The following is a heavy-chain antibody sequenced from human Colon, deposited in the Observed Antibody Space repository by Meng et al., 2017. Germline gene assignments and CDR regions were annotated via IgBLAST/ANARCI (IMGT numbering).Heavy chain of an antibody. V-gene: IGHV4-30-4*08. Sequence: QGQLLESGPGLVKPSQTLSLTCNVSGDSITSGGYYWSWIRQHPGKGLEWIGYIDHSGSTYYNPSLKSRVTISVDTSKNQFSLKLSSVTAADTAVYYCARGPTTYFDYWGQGTLVTVSS. J-gene: IGHJ4*02. CDR2: IDHSGST. CDR1: GDSITSGGYY. CDR3: ARGPTTYFDY. D-gene: IGHD4-17*01.